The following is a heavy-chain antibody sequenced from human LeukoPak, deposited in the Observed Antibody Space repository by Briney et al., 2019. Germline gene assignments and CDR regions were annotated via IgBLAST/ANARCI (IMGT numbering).Heavy chain of an antibody. D-gene: IGHD4-17*01. V-gene: IGHV4-59*01. CDR3: ARVEGWTTPTGFHYYGMDV. CDR2: IYYSGST. J-gene: IGHJ6*02. CDR1: GVSISSYY. Sequence: PSETLSLTCTVSGVSISSYYWSWIRQPPGKGLEWIGYIYYSGSTNYNPSLKSRVTISVDTSKNQFSLKLSSVTAADTAVYYCARVEGWTTPTGFHYYGMDVWGQGTTVTVSS.